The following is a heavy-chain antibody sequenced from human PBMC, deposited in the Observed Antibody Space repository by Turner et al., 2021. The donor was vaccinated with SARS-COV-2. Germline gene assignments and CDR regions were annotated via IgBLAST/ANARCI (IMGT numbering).Heavy chain of an antibody. V-gene: IGHV4-34*01. CDR3: ARAGNCAGGSCYFDY. CDR2: FDHSAST. D-gene: IGHD2-15*01. Sequence: QVQLQEWGAGLLKPSETLSLTCAIYGGSFSGFYWSWIRQPLGQGLEWIAEFDHSASTNTNPSLKSRVTISVDTSKNQFSLKLSSVTAADTAVYYCARAGNCAGGSCYFDYWGQGTLVTVSS. CDR1: GGSFSGFY. J-gene: IGHJ4*02.